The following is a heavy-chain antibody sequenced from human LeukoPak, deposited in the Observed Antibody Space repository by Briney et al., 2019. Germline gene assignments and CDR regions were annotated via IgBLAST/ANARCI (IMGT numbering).Heavy chain of an antibody. CDR3: ARAPGVYYDSSGYYYPRYYYYMDV. CDR1: GGRFKSYG. Sequence: ASVKVSCKTIGGRFKSYGFSWVRQAPGQGLEWMGWISAYNGNTNYAQKLQGRVTMTTDTSTSTAYMELRSLRSDDTAVYYCARAPGVYYDSSGYYYPRYYYYMDVWGKGTTVTISS. V-gene: IGHV1-18*01. J-gene: IGHJ6*03. D-gene: IGHD3-22*01. CDR2: ISAYNGNT.